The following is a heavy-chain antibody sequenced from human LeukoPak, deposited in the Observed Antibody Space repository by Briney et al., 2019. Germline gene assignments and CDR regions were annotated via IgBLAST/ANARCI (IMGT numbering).Heavy chain of an antibody. V-gene: IGHV1-45*03. J-gene: IGHJ3*02. CDR1: GYTFTYRY. CDR2: ITPFNGNT. Sequence: ASVKVSCKASGYTFTYRYLHWARQAPRQALEWMGWITPFNGNTNYAQKFQDRVTITRDRSMSTAYMELSSLRSEDTAMYYCARSAQGDDAFDIWGQGTMVTVSS. CDR3: ARSAQGDDAFDI.